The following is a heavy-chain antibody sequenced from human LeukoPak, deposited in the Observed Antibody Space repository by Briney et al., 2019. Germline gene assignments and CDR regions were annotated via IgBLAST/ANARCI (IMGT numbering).Heavy chain of an antibody. CDR2: ISGSGGIT. V-gene: IGHV3-23*01. CDR1: GYTFSSYA. J-gene: IGHJ4*02. Sequence: PGGSLRLSCAVSGYTFSSYALSWVRQAQGKGLEWVSIISGSGGITYYANSVKGRFTISTERSKNTMYMQMNSVRAEDTAVYYCARGGSQPITMHVFDYWGQGTLVSVSS. D-gene: IGHD3-10*01. CDR3: ARGGSQPITMHVFDY.